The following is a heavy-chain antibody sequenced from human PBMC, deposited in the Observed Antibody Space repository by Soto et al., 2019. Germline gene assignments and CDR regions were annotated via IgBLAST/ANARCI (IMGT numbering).Heavy chain of an antibody. CDR1: GVTFSTYA. CDR2: ITGSGGST. D-gene: IGHD4-17*01. CDR3: AKDRYGDYGGIDY. V-gene: IGHV3-23*01. Sequence: LRVSCAPSGVTFSTYALIWVRQAPGEGLEWVSVITGSGGSTYYADSVKGRFTISRDTSKNTLFLQMNSLRAEDTAVYYCAKDRYGDYGGIDYWGQGTMVTSPQ. J-gene: IGHJ4*02.